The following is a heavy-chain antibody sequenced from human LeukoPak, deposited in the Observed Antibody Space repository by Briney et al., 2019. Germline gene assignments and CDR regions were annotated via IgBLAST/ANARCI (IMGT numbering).Heavy chain of an antibody. CDR2: IYHSGST. D-gene: IGHD3-10*01. Sequence: PSETLSLTCTVSGVSITTYYWSWIRQPPGKGLEGIGYIYHSGSTNYNPSLKSRVTISVDTSKNEFSLKLTSVTAADTAVYYCAREANYYGSGSYFEGTFDYWGQGSLVTVSS. CDR3: AREANYYGSGSYFEGTFDY. J-gene: IGHJ4*02. V-gene: IGHV4-59*13. CDR1: GVSITTYY.